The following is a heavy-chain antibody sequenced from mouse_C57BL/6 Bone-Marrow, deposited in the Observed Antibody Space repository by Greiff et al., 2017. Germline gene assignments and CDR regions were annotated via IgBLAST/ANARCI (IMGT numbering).Heavy chain of an antibody. CDR2: IDPENGDT. V-gene: IGHV14-4*01. D-gene: IGHD3-2*02. Sequence: EVQLQQSGAELVRPGASVKLSCTASGFNIKDDYMHWVKQRPEQGLEWIGWIDPENGDTEYASKFQGKATITADTSSNTAYLQLSSLTSEDTAVYYCAPSDYWLAYWGQGTLVTVSA. J-gene: IGHJ3*01. CDR1: GFNIKDDY. CDR3: APSDYWLAY.